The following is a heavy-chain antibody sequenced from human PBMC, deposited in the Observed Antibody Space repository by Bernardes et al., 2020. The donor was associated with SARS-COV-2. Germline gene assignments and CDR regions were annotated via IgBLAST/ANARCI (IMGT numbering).Heavy chain of an antibody. J-gene: IGHJ4*02. Sequence: GGSLRLSCAASGFSFSSYGMHWVRQAPGKGLEWVAVIWYDGSNKYYADSVKGRFTISRDNSKNTLYLQMNSLRAEDTAVYYCARTMVVAATVFDYWGQGTLVTVSS. CDR3: ARTMVVAATVFDY. D-gene: IGHD2-15*01. CDR2: IWYDGSNK. CDR1: GFSFSSYG. V-gene: IGHV3-33*01.